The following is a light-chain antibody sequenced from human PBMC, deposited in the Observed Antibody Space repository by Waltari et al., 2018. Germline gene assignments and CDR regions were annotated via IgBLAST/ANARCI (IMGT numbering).Light chain of an antibody. CDR2: WAS. Sequence: DIVMTHSPYSLAVSLVDRATINCKSSQSVLYSSNNKNYLAWYQQKPGQPPKLLIYWASTRESGVPDRLSGSGSGTDFTLTISSLEDEDVAVYYCHQYYNNPFTFGPGTKVDIK. V-gene: IGKV4-1*01. CDR1: QSVLYSSNNKNY. CDR3: HQYYNNPFT. J-gene: IGKJ3*01.